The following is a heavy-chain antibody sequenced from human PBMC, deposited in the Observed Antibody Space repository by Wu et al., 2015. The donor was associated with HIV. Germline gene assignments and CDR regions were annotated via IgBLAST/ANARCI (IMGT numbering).Heavy chain of an antibody. J-gene: IGHJ4*02. V-gene: IGHV1-69*05. D-gene: IGHD3-10*01. CDR1: GGTFSNYG. CDR3: ARVPSYGSEHLFDY. Sequence: QVQLEQSGAEMKKPGSSLKVSCKASGGTFSNYGISWLRQAPGQGPEWIGGIIPPFGTPNYAQKFQGRVTITTDESTATVYMELSSLRSEDTAVYYCARVPSYGSEHLFDYWGQGTLVTVSS. CDR2: IIPPFGTP.